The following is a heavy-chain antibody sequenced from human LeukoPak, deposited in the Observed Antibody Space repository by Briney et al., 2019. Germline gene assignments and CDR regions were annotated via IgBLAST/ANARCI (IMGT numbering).Heavy chain of an antibody. CDR3: AKDFRAGILVYYLDY. D-gene: IGHD6-19*01. V-gene: IGHV3-23*01. J-gene: IGHJ4*02. Sequence: GGSLKLSCAASGFTFTSYAMSWVRQAPGKGLEWVSTINKSGGITYYADSVKGRFTISRDNFKNTLYLQMNSLRAEDTAVYYCAKDFRAGILVYYLDYWGQGTLVTVSS. CDR1: GFTFTSYA. CDR2: INKSGGIT.